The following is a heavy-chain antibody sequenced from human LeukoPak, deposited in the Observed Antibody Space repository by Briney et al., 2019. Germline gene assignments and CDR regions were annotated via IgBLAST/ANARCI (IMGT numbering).Heavy chain of an antibody. CDR3: ARDVPHNWFDT. Sequence: SGGSPRLSCAASGITFGNNWMHWVRQGPGKGLVWISRINSDGGGAIYADSVKGRFTVSRDNAKNTLYLQMNSLRAEDTAVYYCARDVPHNWFDTWGQGTLVTVSS. V-gene: IGHV3-74*01. CDR2: INSDGGGA. CDR1: GITFGNNW. J-gene: IGHJ5*02.